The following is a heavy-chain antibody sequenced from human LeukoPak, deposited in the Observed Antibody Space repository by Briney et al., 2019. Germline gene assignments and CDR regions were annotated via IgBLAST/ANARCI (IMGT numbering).Heavy chain of an antibody. J-gene: IGHJ4*02. D-gene: IGHD3-16*01. V-gene: IGHV3-23*01. Sequence: GGSLRLSCAASGFTFSSYAMSWVRQAPGKGLEWVSTISGSAGSTYYADSVKGRFTISRDNSKNTLYLQMNSLRAEDTAVYYCAKGYYDYVWGSYPSPYYFDYWGQGTLVTVSS. CDR1: GFTFSSYA. CDR3: AKGYYDYVWGSYPSPYYFDY. CDR2: ISGSAGST.